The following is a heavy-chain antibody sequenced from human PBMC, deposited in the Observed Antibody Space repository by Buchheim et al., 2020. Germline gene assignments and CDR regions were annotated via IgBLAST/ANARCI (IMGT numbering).Heavy chain of an antibody. CDR1: GYSFTSYW. V-gene: IGHV5-51*01. CDR2: IYPGDSDT. Sequence: EVQLVQSGAEVKKPGESLKISCKGSGYSFTSYWIGWVRQMPGKGLEWMGIIYPGDSDTRYSPSFQVQVTISPAKSISTAYPQWSSLKASDTAMYYCARHPRDSSGYYPHFDYWGQGTL. J-gene: IGHJ4*02. CDR3: ARHPRDSSGYYPHFDY. D-gene: IGHD3-22*01.